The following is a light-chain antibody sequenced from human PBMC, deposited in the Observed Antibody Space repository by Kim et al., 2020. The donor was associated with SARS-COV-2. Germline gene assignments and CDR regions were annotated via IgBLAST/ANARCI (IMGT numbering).Light chain of an antibody. CDR1: QDISNY. Sequence: DIQMTQSPSSLSASVGDRVTITCQASQDISNYFNWYQQKPGKAPEVLIYDASDLETGVPSRFSGSGSATYFTLTISSLQPEDIATYYCQQYDNLPWTFGQGTKVDIK. CDR3: QQYDNLPWT. V-gene: IGKV1-33*01. J-gene: IGKJ1*01. CDR2: DAS.